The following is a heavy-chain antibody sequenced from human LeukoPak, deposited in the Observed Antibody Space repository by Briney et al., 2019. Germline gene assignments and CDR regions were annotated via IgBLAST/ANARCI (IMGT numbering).Heavy chain of an antibody. CDR3: ARPAGCSGGTCSPFDY. Sequence: GGPLRLSCAASGFTFSNYAMSWVRQAPGKGLEWVSAISTRCGTTYYADSVKGRFTISRDNSKSALYLQMNGLRAEDTAVYYCARPAGCSGGTCSPFDYWGQGTLATVSS. CDR2: ISTRCGTT. J-gene: IGHJ4*02. V-gene: IGHV3-23*01. CDR1: GFTFSNYA. D-gene: IGHD2-15*01.